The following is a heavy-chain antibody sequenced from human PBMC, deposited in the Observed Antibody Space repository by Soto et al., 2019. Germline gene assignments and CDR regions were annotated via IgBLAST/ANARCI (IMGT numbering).Heavy chain of an antibody. V-gene: IGHV1-69*12. J-gene: IGHJ4*02. D-gene: IGHD2-15*01. CDR3: ARGPPRRGGIPY. Sequence: QVQLVQSGAEVKKPGSSVKVSCKASGGTFSSYAISWVRQAPGQGLEWMGGIIPIFGTANYAQKFQGRVXIXAXXSTSTAYMELSSLRSEDTAVYYCARGPPRRGGIPYWGQGTLVTVSS. CDR1: GGTFSSYA. CDR2: IIPIFGTA.